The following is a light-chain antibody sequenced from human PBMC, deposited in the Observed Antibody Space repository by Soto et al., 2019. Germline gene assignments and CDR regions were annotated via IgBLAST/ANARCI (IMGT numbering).Light chain of an antibody. J-gene: IGKJ5*01. CDR3: QKYSSVIT. CDR2: AAS. V-gene: IGKV1-27*01. CDR1: QGISNY. Sequence: DIQMTQSPSSLSASVGDRVTITCRASQGISNYLAWYQQRPGEVPKLLIYAASTLQSGVPPRFSGSGSETDFTRNISSLQPEDVATYYCQKYSSVITFGQGTRLEIK.